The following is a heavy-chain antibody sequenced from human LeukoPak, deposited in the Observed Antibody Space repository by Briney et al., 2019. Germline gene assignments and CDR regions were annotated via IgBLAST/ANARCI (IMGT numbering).Heavy chain of an antibody. D-gene: IGHD6-13*01. V-gene: IGHV4-61*02. Sequence: SETLSLTCTVSGGSISSNSYYWSWIRQPAGKGLEWIGRTYTSGGTNYNPSLKSRVTISLDTSKNQFSLKLSSVTAADTAVYYCARGVVAAAGRTFDFWGQGTLVTVSS. J-gene: IGHJ4*02. CDR2: TYTSGGT. CDR1: GGSISSNSYY. CDR3: ARGVVAAAGRTFDF.